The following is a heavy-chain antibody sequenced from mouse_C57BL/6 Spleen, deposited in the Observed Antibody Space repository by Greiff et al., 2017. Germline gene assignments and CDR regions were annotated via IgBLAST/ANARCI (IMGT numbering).Heavy chain of an antibody. D-gene: IGHD1-1*01. J-gene: IGHJ2*01. CDR1: GFTFSSYT. CDR3: ARHYGSSYFDY. CDR2: ISGGGGNT. V-gene: IGHV5-9*01. Sequence: EVKLEESGGGLVKPGGSLKLSCAASGFTFSSYTMSWVRQTPEKRLEWVATISGGGGNTYYPDSVKGRFTISRDNAKNTLYLQMSSLRSEDTALYYCARHYGSSYFDYWGQGTTLTVSS.